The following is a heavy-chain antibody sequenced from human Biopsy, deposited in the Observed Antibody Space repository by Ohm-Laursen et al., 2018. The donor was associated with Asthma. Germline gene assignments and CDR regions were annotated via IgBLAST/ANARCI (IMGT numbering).Heavy chain of an antibody. V-gene: IGHV1-69*13. J-gene: IGHJ6*02. Sequence: EASVKVSCKASGDSFSNYAISWVRQAPGQGLEWMGGLIPVLGTPDHAQMFEGRVTITADESTSTAYMELSSLSSEDTAVYYCVRGYSGSDRIVYYYSGLEVWGQGTTVTVSS. CDR2: LIPVLGTP. CDR3: VRGYSGSDRIVYYYSGLEV. D-gene: IGHD5-12*01. CDR1: GDSFSNYA.